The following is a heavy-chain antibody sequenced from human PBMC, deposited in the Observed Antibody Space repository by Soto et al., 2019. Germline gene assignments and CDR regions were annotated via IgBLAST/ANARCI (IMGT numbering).Heavy chain of an antibody. Sequence: SETLSRTCAVYAGSFSDFYWHWFRHAPGKRLEWIGKIKHSGSSNYNPSLRSRVSISVDLSKNQFSLRLHSVTAADTAVYYCARGGSTDWQVALDIWGQGTMVT. D-gene: IGHD3-9*01. J-gene: IGHJ3*02. V-gene: IGHV4-34*01. CDR2: IKHSGSS. CDR1: AGSFSDFY. CDR3: ARGGSTDWQVALDI.